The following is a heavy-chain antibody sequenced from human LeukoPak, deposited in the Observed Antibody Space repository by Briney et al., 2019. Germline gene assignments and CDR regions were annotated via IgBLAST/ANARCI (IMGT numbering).Heavy chain of an antibody. CDR3: ARTGYYKSNFDY. V-gene: IGHV4-59*01. Sequence: PSETLPLTCTVSGGSISSYYWSWIRQPPGKGLEWIGYIYYSGSTNYNPSLKSRVTISVDTSKNQFSLKLSSVTAADTAVYYCARTGYYKSNFDYWGQGTLVTVSS. CDR2: IYYSGST. D-gene: IGHD3-9*01. J-gene: IGHJ4*02. CDR1: GGSISSYY.